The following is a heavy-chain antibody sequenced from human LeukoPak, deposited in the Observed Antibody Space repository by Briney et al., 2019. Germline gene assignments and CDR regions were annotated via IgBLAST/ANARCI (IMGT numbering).Heavy chain of an antibody. CDR1: GFTFCDYA. Sequence: PGRSLRLSCTASGFTFCDYAMSWVRQAPGKGLEWVGFIRSRAYGGTTEYAASVKGRFTISRDDSKSIAYLQMNSLKTEDTAVYYCTRVLVAYYYDSSDYWGQGTLVTVSS. CDR3: TRVLVAYYYDSSDY. V-gene: IGHV3-49*04. J-gene: IGHJ4*02. D-gene: IGHD3-22*01. CDR2: IRSRAYGGTT.